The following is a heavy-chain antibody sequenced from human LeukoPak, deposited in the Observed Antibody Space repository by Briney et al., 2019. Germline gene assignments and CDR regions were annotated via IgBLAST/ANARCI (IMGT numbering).Heavy chain of an antibody. V-gene: IGHV4-30-2*01. CDR2: IYHSGST. J-gene: IGHJ2*01. D-gene: IGHD3-22*01. CDR1: GGSISSGGYS. CDR3: ARGNHYYDSSGYLSWYFDL. Sequence: SQTLSLTCDVSGGSISSGGYSWSWIRQPPGKGLEWIGYIYHSGSTYYNPSLKSRVTISVDRSKNQFSLKLSSVTAADTAVYYCARGNHYYDSSGYLSWYFDLWGRGTLVTVSS.